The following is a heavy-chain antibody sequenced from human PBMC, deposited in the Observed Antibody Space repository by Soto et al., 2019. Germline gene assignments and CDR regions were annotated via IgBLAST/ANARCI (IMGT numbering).Heavy chain of an antibody. CDR2: ISYDGSNK. CDR3: ATGYGPEPFYYGMDV. J-gene: IGHJ6*02. D-gene: IGHD4-17*01. CDR1: EFTFSSYA. Sequence: LRLSCAASEFTFSSYAMHWVRQAPGKGLEWVAVISYDGSNKYYADSVKGRFTISRDNSKNTLYLQMNSLRAEDTAVYYCATGYGPEPFYYGMDVWGQGTTVTVSS. V-gene: IGHV3-30-3*01.